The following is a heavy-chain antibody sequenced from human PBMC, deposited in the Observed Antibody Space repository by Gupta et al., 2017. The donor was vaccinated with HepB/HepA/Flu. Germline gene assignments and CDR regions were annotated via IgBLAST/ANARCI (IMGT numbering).Heavy chain of an antibody. V-gene: IGHV4-31*02. CDR1: GYY. CDR2: IYYSGST. CDR3: ARAVYSRSLDFDY. D-gene: IGHD6-6*01. J-gene: IGHJ4*02. Sequence: GYYWSWIRQHPGKGLEWIGYIYYSGSTYYNPSLKSRVTISVDTSKNQFSLKLSSVTAADTAVYYSARAVYSRSLDFDYWGQGTMVTVSS.